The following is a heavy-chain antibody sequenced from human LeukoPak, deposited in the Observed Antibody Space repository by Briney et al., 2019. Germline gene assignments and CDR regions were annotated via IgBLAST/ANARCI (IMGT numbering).Heavy chain of an antibody. V-gene: IGHV4-59*01. CDR1: GGSISTYY. CDR3: PRDLGSGSYFPFDY. CDR2: IYYSGST. Sequence: PSETLSLTCTVSGGSISTYYWSWIRQPPGKGLEWIGYIYYSGSTNYNPSLKSRVTISVDTSKNQFSLKLSSVTAADTAVYYCPRDLGSGSYFPFDYWGQGTLVTVSS. J-gene: IGHJ4*02. D-gene: IGHD1-26*01.